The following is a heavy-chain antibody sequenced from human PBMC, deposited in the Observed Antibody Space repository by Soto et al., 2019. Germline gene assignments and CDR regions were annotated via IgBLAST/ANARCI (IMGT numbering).Heavy chain of an antibody. D-gene: IGHD3-10*01. CDR1: GYNFDSYG. Sequence: QVQLVQSGPELKKPGAAVRVSCTASGYNFDSYGLSWVRQAPGQGLEWMGWISTYTGNTDYPQRFQGRVTMDTDTTTSTAYLDLRSLTSADTAVYYCVRDVSVSSGSFGGYWGQGTLVTVSS. V-gene: IGHV1-18*01. J-gene: IGHJ4*02. CDR3: VRDVSVSSGSFGGY. CDR2: ISTYTGNT.